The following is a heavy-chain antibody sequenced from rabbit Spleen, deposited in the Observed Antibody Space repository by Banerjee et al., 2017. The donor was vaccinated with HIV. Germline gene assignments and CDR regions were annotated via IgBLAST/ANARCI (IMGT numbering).Heavy chain of an antibody. CDR3: ARVVALTRLDL. CDR2: IYPDYGST. J-gene: IGHJ3*01. D-gene: IGHD4-1*01. V-gene: IGHV1S45*01. Sequence: QDQLEESGGDLVKPEGSLTLTCTASGFSFSDRDVMCWVRQAPGKGLEWIAYIYPDYGSTDYASWVNGRFTISLDNAQNTVFLQMTSLTAADTATYFCARVVALTRLDLWGPGTLVTVS. CDR1: GFSFSDRDV.